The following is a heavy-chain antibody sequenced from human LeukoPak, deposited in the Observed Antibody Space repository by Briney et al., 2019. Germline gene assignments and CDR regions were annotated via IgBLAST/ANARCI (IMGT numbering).Heavy chain of an antibody. J-gene: IGHJ4*02. V-gene: IGHV1-24*01. CDR2: FDPEDGET. Sequence: ASVKASGKVSGYTLTELSMHWVRQAPGNGLEWMGGFDPEDGETIYAQKFQGRVTMTEDTSTDTAYMEMSSLRSEDTAVYYCATIPAVVVTANFDYWGQGTLVTASS. CDR3: ATIPAVVVTANFDY. CDR1: GYTLTELS. D-gene: IGHD2-21*02.